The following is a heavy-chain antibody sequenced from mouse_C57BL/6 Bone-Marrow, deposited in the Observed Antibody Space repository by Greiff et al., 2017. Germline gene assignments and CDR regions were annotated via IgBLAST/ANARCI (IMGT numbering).Heavy chain of an antibody. V-gene: IGHV1-78*01. J-gene: IGHJ4*01. D-gene: IGHD1-1*01. CDR2: IYPRDGST. CDR1: GYTFTDHT. CDR3: ARRGYYGSSYGGAMDY. Sequence: VQLQQSDAELVKPGASVKISCKVSGYTFTDHTIHWMKQRPEQGLEWIGYIYPRDGSTKYNEKFKGKATLTAAQSSSTAYMQLDSLTSEDSAVYFCARRGYYGSSYGGAMDYWGQGPSVTVSS.